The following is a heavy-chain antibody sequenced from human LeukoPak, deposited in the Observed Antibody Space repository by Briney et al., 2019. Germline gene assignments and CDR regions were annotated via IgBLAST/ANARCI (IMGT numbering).Heavy chain of an antibody. Sequence: PSETLSLTCTVSGGSISSSSYYWGWIRQPPGKGLEWIGSIYYSGSTYYNPSLKSRVTISVDTSKNQFSLKLSSVTAADTAVYYCARVLLAGSMDYWGQGTLVTVSS. D-gene: IGHD3-3*01. CDR3: ARVLLAGSMDY. J-gene: IGHJ4*02. V-gene: IGHV4-39*01. CDR2: IYYSGST. CDR1: GGSISSSSYY.